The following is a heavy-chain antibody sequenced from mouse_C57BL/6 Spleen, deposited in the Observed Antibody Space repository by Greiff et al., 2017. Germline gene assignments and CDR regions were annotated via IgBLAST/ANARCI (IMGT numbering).Heavy chain of an antibody. J-gene: IGHJ4*01. CDR1: GYSITSGYY. CDR2: ISYDGSN. CDR3: ARDLITTVVDYYAMDY. Sequence: EVKVEESGPGLVKPSQSLSLTCSVTGYSITSGYYWNWIRQFPGNKLEWMGYISYDGSNNYNPSLKNRISITRDTSKNQFFLKLNSVTTEDTATYYCARDLITTVVDYYAMDYWGQGTSVTVSS. D-gene: IGHD1-1*01. V-gene: IGHV3-6*01.